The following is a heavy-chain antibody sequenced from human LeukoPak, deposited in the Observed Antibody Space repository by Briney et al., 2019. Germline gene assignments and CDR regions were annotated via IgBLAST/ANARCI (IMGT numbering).Heavy chain of an antibody. V-gene: IGHV3-30*18. D-gene: IGHD3-10*01. Sequence: GRSLRLSCAASGFSFSSYGMHWVRQAPGKGLEWVAVISYDGSNKYYTDSVKGRFSISRDNSKNTLYLQMSSLRAEDMAVYYCAKGFLMVRGVSSHFDYWGQGTLVTVSS. CDR1: GFSFSSYG. J-gene: IGHJ4*02. CDR2: ISYDGSNK. CDR3: AKGFLMVRGVSSHFDY.